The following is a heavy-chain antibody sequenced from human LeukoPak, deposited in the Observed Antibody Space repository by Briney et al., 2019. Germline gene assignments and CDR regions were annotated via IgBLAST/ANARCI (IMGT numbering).Heavy chain of an antibody. CDR1: GFTFSSYS. Sequence: GGSLRLSCAASGFTFSSYSMNWVRQAPGKGLEWVSSISSSSSYIYYADSVKGRFTISRDNAKNSLYLQMNSLRAEDTAVYYCASPVYDILTGYQNDAFDIWGQGTMATASS. J-gene: IGHJ3*02. CDR3: ASPVYDILTGYQNDAFDI. CDR2: ISSSSSYI. D-gene: IGHD3-9*01. V-gene: IGHV3-21*01.